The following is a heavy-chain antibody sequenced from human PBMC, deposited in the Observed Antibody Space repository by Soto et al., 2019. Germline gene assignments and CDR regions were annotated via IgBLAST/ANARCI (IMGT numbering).Heavy chain of an antibody. CDR2: IIPNNGGT. D-gene: IGHD3-10*01. J-gene: IGHJ6*02. V-gene: IGHV1-2*02. Sequence: QVQLVQSGAEVKKPGASVTVSCKASGYTFTDYYLHWVRQAPGQGLEWMGWIIPNNGGTKFAQKFQGRVTMTRDTSITTAYMELSSLRSDDTAVYYCARTMSGRNAMDVWGQGTTVIVSS. CDR3: ARTMSGRNAMDV. CDR1: GYTFTDYY.